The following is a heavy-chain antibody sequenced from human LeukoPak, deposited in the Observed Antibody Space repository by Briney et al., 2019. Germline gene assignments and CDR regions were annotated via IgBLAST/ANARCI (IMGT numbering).Heavy chain of an antibody. D-gene: IGHD4-23*01. Sequence: GGSLRLSCAASGFTVSSNYMSWVRQAPGRGLEWVSVIYSGGSTYYADSVKGRFTISRDNSKNTLYLQMNSLRAEDTAVNYCARDGFGVVTPGDMDVWGKGTTVTVSS. CDR3: ARDGFGVVTPGDMDV. J-gene: IGHJ6*03. V-gene: IGHV3-53*01. CDR2: IYSGGST. CDR1: GFTVSSNY.